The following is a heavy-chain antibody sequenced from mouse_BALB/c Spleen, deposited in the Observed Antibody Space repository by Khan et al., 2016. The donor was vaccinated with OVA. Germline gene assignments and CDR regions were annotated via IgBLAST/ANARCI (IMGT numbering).Heavy chain of an antibody. CDR1: GYTFTSYD. CDR2: IYPGDDTT. V-gene: IGHV1S33*01. CDR3: AREGLWGVAMDY. D-gene: IGHD1-1*02. Sequence: LQESGPELVKPGALVKISCKASGYTFTSYDINWVKQRPGQGLEWIGWIYPGDDTTNYNEKFKGKATLTADKSSNTAYMQLHSLTSETSEGDVCAREGLWGVAMDYWGQGTSVTVSS. J-gene: IGHJ4*01.